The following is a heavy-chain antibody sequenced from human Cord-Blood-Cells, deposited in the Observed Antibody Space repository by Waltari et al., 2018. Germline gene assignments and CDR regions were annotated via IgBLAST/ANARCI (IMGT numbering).Heavy chain of an antibody. J-gene: IGHJ4*02. V-gene: IGHV4-39*01. D-gene: IGHD3-9*01. Sequence: QLQLQESGPGLVKPSETLSLTCTVSGGSISSSSYYWGWIRQPPGKGLEWIGSIYYSGSTYYTPSLKSRVTIAVDTSKNQFSLKLSSVTAADTAVYYCARGLRYFDWLYDYWGQGTLVTVSS. CDR2: IYYSGST. CDR3: ARGLRYFDWLYDY. CDR1: GGSISSSSYY.